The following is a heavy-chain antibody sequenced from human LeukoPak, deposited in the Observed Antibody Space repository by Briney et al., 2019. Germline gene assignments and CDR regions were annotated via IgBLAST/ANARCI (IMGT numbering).Heavy chain of an antibody. J-gene: IGHJ4*02. CDR1: GFTFSSYS. Sequence: PGGSLRLSCAASGFTFSSYSMNWVRQAPGKGLEWVSSISSSSSYIYYADSVKGRFTISRDNAKNSLYLQMNSLRAEDTAVYYCARGHSGSSWYSHFDYWGQGTLVTVSS. CDR2: ISSSSSYI. CDR3: ARGHSGSSWYSHFDY. V-gene: IGHV3-21*01. D-gene: IGHD6-13*01.